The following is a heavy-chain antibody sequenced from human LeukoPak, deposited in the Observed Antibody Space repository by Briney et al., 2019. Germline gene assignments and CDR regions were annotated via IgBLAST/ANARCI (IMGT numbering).Heavy chain of an antibody. CDR3: QSIIAAAGRGYIAFVI. CDR2: ISAYNGNT. Sequence: GASVKVSCKASGYTFTSYGISWVRQAPGQGLEWMGWISAYNGNTNYAQKLQGRVTMTTDTSTSTAYRELRSLRSDDTAVYDCQSIIAAAGRGYIAFVIWGKGTMVTVLS. CDR1: GYTFTSYG. D-gene: IGHD6-13*01. V-gene: IGHV1-18*01. J-gene: IGHJ3*02.